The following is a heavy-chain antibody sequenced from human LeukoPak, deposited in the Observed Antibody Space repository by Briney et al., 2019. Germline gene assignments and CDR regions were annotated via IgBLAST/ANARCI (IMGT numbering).Heavy chain of an antibody. J-gene: IGHJ4*02. Sequence: GGSLRLSCAASGFTFSSYWMSWVRQAPGKGLEWVANIKQDGSEKYYVDSVKGRFTISRDNAKNSLYLQMNSLRAEDTAVYYCARVDGVGTAMAAGVWGQGTLVTVSS. D-gene: IGHD5-18*01. CDR3: ARVDGVGTAMAAGV. V-gene: IGHV3-7*04. CDR2: IKQDGSEK. CDR1: GFTFSSYW.